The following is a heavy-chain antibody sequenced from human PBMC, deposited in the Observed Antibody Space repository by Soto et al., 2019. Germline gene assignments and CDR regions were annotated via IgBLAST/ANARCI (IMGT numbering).Heavy chain of an antibody. CDR1: GYRFTTYW. Sequence: HGESLKISCQGSGYRFTTYWIGWVRQMPGKGLEWMGIIYPTDSDTRYRPSFQGQATISADKSISTAYLQWRSLPASDSAIYYCVRQRSSQYRDAFDVWGQGTKVTVSS. D-gene: IGHD1-1*01. V-gene: IGHV5-51*01. CDR3: VRQRSSQYRDAFDV. J-gene: IGHJ3*01. CDR2: IYPTDSDT.